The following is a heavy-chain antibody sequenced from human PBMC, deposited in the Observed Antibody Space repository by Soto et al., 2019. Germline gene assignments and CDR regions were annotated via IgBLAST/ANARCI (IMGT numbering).Heavy chain of an antibody. CDR3: ARGSKYYDFWSGFNWFDP. Sequence: QVQLQESGPGLVKPSQTLSLTCTVSGGSISSGDYYWSWIRQPPGKGLEWIGYIYYSGSTYYNPSLKSRVTISVDTSKNQFSLKLSSVTAADTAVYYCARGSKYYDFWSGFNWFDPWGQGTLVTVSS. D-gene: IGHD3-3*01. J-gene: IGHJ5*02. CDR1: GGSISSGDYY. CDR2: IYYSGST. V-gene: IGHV4-30-4*01.